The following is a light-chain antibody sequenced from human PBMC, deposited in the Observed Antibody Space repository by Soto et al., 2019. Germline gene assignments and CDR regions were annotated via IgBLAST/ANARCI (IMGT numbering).Light chain of an antibody. V-gene: IGLV3-25*03. Sequence: SYELAQPSSVSVSPGQTARITCSGPVLSNQYAYWYQQKAGQAPVLLIFTDSERPSGIPERFSGSSSGTTVALTISGVQAEDEADYYCQSADSSGTHVVFGGGTKVTVL. CDR1: VLSNQY. CDR2: TDS. J-gene: IGLJ2*01. CDR3: QSADSSGTHVV.